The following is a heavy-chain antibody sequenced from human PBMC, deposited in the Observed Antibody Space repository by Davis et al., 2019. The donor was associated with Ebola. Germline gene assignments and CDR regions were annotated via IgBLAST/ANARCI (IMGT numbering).Heavy chain of an antibody. CDR2: INPDSGGT. CDR1: GYTFTGYF. Sequence: ASVKVSCKASGYTFTGYFIHWVRQAPGQGLEWMGHINPDSGGTNYAQKFQGRVTMTRDTSITTAYMELTRLRSDDTAVYYCARDTRYSGSYSLFWGQGTLVTVSS. D-gene: IGHD1-26*01. J-gene: IGHJ4*02. V-gene: IGHV1-2*06. CDR3: ARDTRYSGSYSLF.